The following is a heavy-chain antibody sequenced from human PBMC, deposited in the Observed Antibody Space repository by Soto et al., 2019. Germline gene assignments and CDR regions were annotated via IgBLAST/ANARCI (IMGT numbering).Heavy chain of an antibody. Sequence: QVQLQESGPGLVKPSQTLSLTCTVSGGSISSGGYYWSWIRQHPGKGLEWIGYIYYSGSTYYNPSLKSRVTISVDTSKNQFSLKLSSVTAADTAVYYCARDLRSAAYSSSWHYYYYGMDVWGQGTTVTVSS. V-gene: IGHV4-31*03. CDR1: GGSISSGGYY. CDR2: IYYSGST. J-gene: IGHJ6*02. D-gene: IGHD6-13*01. CDR3: ARDLRSAAYSSSWHYYYYGMDV.